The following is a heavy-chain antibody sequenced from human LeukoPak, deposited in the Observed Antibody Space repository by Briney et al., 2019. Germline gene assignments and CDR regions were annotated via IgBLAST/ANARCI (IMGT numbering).Heavy chain of an antibody. V-gene: IGHV3-30-3*01. CDR2: ISYDGSNK. CDR1: GFTFSSYA. J-gene: IGHJ6*02. CDR3: ARGRVLRYFDWLLPLGLGDMDV. D-gene: IGHD3-9*01. Sequence: GGSLRLSCAASGFTFSSYAMHWVRQAPGKGLEWVAVISYDGSNKYYADSVKGRFTISRDNSKNTLYLQMNSLRAEDTAVYYCARGRVLRYFDWLLPLGLGDMDVWGQGTTVTVSS.